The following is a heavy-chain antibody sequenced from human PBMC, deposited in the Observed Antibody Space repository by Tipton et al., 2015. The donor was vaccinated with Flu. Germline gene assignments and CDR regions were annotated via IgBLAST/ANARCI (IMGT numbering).Heavy chain of an antibody. CDR3: AKVIPEIVAGLDY. D-gene: IGHD5-12*01. Sequence: GSLRLSCAASGFTFSRYAMSWVRLAPGKGLEWVSTISDGGGRRYYPDPVKGRFTISRDNSKNTLYLQMNSLRAEDTAMYYCAKVIPEIVAGLDYWGQGTLVTVSS. V-gene: IGHV3-23*01. CDR2: ISDGGGRR. J-gene: IGHJ4*02. CDR1: GFTFSRYA.